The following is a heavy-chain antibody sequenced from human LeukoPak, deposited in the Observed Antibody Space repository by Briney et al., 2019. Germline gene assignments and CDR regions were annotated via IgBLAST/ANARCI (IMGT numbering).Heavy chain of an antibody. V-gene: IGHV1-2*02. D-gene: IGHD1-26*01. CDR3: ARAPGSGSYYGRYFDL. Sequence: ASVKVSCKASGYTFTGYYMHWVRQAPGQGLEWMGWINPSSGGTNYAQKFQGRVTLTRDTSISTAYMELSRLRSDDTAVYYCARAPGSGSYYGRYFDLWGRGTLVTVSS. CDR2: INPSSGGT. CDR1: GYTFTGYY. J-gene: IGHJ2*01.